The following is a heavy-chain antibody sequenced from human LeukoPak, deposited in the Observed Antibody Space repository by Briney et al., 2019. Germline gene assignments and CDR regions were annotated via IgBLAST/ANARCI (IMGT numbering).Heavy chain of an antibody. CDR2: IYSGGST. Sequence: PGGSLRLSCAASGFTVSSNYMSWVRQAPGKGLEWVSVIYSGGSTYYADSVKGRFTISRHNSKNTLYLQMNSLRAEDTAVYYCARGSDSDFWSGYYPYYFDYWGQGTLVTVSS. CDR3: ARGSDSDFWSGYYPYYFDY. D-gene: IGHD3-3*01. CDR1: GFTVSSNY. J-gene: IGHJ4*02. V-gene: IGHV3-53*04.